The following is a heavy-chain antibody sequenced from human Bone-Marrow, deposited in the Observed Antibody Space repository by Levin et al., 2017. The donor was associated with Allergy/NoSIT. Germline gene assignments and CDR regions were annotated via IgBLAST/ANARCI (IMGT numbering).Heavy chain of an antibody. CDR3: AKDVFMGSANSLAFDY. CDR2: ISYDGSNK. V-gene: IGHV3-30*18. D-gene: IGHD3-10*01. J-gene: IGHJ4*02. CDR1: GFTFSSFG. Sequence: GGSLRLSCAASGFTFSSFGMHWVRQAPGKGLEWVTVISYDGSNKHYVDSVKGRFTSSRDNSKNTLYLQMNSLRPEDTAVYYCAKDVFMGSANSLAFDYWGQGALVTVSS.